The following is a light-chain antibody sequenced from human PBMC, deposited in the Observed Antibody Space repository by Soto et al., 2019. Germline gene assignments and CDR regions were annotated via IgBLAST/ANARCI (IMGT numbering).Light chain of an antibody. J-gene: IGKJ1*01. CDR2: DAS. Sequence: DIQMTQSPSXLXASVXDRVTITCRASQSISSWLAWYQQKPGKAPKLLIYDASSLESGVPSRFSGSGSGTEFTLTISSLQPDDFATYYCQQYNSYRTFGQGTKVDIK. CDR1: QSISSW. CDR3: QQYNSYRT. V-gene: IGKV1-5*01.